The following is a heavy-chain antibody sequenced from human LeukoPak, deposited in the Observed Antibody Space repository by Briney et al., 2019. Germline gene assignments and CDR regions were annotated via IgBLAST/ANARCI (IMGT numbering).Heavy chain of an antibody. J-gene: IGHJ4*02. CDR2: VYYIDNT. CDR1: GASVGSAGYY. Sequence: PSETLSLTCTVSGASVGSAGYYWSWIRQPPGGGLEWIGYVYYIDNTNYNPSPKSRVTMFVNPSKKQFSLTLPSVTAADTAMYYCARTQSQSGSYRYYFAYWGQGTLVTVSS. D-gene: IGHD1-26*01. CDR3: ARTQSQSGSYRYYFAY. V-gene: IGHV4-61*08.